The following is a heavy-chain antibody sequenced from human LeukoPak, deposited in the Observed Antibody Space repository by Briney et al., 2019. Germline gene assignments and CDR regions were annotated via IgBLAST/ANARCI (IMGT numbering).Heavy chain of an antibody. J-gene: IGHJ4*02. CDR3: AYYDYNIYPY. Sequence: ASVKVSCKASGYATDYYIHWVRQAPGQGLEWMGWINPNSRATIYARNFRGRVTMTRATSIATAYLELRSLRSDDAAVYYCAYYDYNIYPYWGQGTLVTVSS. D-gene: IGHD5-12*01. CDR2: INPNSRAT. CDR1: GYATDYY. V-gene: IGHV1-2*02.